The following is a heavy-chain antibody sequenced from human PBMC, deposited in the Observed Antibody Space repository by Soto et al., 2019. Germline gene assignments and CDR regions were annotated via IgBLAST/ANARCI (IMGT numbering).Heavy chain of an antibody. CDR2: MSYDGSDT. Sequence: GGSLVLSWVGSEFIFSNKRMHWVGQTPGKGLEWVAFMSYDGSDTFYADSVKGQFTISRDNSKNTLFLHMSNLRAEDTAMYYCTIVRVADSALDHWGQGTMVTVSS. D-gene: IGHD3-10*02. CDR1: EFIFSNKR. J-gene: IGHJ4*02. V-gene: IGHV3-30*02. CDR3: TIVRVADSALDH.